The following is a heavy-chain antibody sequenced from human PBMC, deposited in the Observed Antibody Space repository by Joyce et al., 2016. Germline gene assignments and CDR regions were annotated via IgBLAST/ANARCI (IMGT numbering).Heavy chain of an antibody. CDR3: AKETGIGVVNSFDY. D-gene: IGHD3-3*01. Sequence: EVQVLESGGGLAQPGGSLRLSCTASGFIFNDFAMSWVRRAPGKGLEWVAGISGGGGSIYDADSAKGRFTISRDNSNNTLFLQMNSLRVDDTAVYFCAKETGIGVVNSFDYWGRGALVTVSS. CDR2: ISGGGGSI. CDR1: GFIFNDFA. V-gene: IGHV3-23*01. J-gene: IGHJ4*02.